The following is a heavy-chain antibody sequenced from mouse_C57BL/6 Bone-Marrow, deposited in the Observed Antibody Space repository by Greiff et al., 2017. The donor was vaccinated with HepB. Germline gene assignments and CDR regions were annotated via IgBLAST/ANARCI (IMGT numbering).Heavy chain of an antibody. CDR3: ASHYYGSSYPFAY. D-gene: IGHD1-1*01. Sequence: VQVVESGPGLVAPSQSLSITCTVSGFSLTSYGVDWVRQSPGKGLEWLGVIWGVGSTNYNSALKSRLSISKDNSKSQVFLKMNSLQTDDTAMYYCASHYYGSSYPFAYWGQGTTLTVSS. J-gene: IGHJ2*01. CDR1: GFSLTSYG. CDR2: IWGVGST. V-gene: IGHV2-6*01.